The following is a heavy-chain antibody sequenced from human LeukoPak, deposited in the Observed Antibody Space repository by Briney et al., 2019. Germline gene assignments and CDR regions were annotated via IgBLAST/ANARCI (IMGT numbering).Heavy chain of an antibody. CDR3: ARAGSGRSPDWFDP. D-gene: IGHD1-26*01. CDR1: EFTFSSYN. V-gene: IGHV3-48*01. J-gene: IGHJ5*02. Sequence: GGSLRLSCAASEFTFSSYNMNWVRQAPGKGLEWVSYISSSSSTIYYADSVKGRFTISRDNAKNSLYLQMNSLRAEDTAVYYCARAGSGRSPDWFDPWGQGTLVTVSS. CDR2: ISSSSSTI.